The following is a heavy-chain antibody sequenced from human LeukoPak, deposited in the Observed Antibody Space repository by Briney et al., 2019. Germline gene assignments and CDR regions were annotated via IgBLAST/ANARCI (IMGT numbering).Heavy chain of an antibody. V-gene: IGHV4-59*08. CDR1: GGSISSYY. Sequence: SETLSLTCTVSGGSISSYYWSWIRQPPGKGLEWIGYIYYSGSTNYKPSLKSRVTISVDTSKNQFSLKLSSVTAADTAVYYCARHRTTVTTGDFDYWGQGTLVTVSS. CDR2: IYYSGST. CDR3: ARHRTTVTTGDFDY. D-gene: IGHD4-17*01. J-gene: IGHJ4*02.